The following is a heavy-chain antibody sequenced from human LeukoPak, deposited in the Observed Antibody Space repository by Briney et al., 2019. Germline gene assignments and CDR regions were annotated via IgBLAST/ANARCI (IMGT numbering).Heavy chain of an antibody. D-gene: IGHD1-26*01. CDR2: ISSSSGYI. J-gene: IGHJ4*02. V-gene: IGHV3-21*01. Sequence: PGGSLRLSCAASGFPFSSYSMNWVRQAPGKGLEWVSFISSSSGYIYYADSVKGRFTISRDNSKNTLYLQMNSLRAEDTAVYYCAKDHEIVGATYFDYWGQGTLVTVSS. CDR3: AKDHEIVGATYFDY. CDR1: GFPFSSYS.